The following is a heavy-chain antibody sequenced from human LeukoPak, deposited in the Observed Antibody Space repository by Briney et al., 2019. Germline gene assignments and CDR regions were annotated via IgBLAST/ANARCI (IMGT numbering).Heavy chain of an antibody. J-gene: IGHJ4*02. V-gene: IGHV3-48*03. CDR1: GFVFSGYE. D-gene: IGHD4-17*01. CDR2: ISTTGRTL. Sequence: GGSLRLSCAASGFVFSGYEMNWVRQAPGKGLEWISSISTTGRTLNYADSVKGRFTISRDNAKNSLYLQMNSLSAEDTAVCYCARGDDYGDSLVAYWGQGTLVTVSS. CDR3: ARGDDYGDSLVAY.